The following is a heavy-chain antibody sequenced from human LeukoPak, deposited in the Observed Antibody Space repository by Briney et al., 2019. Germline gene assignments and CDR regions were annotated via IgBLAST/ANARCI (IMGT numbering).Heavy chain of an antibody. CDR3: ARHYYDSSGSHYFDY. D-gene: IGHD3-22*01. V-gene: IGHV4-59*01. CDR2: IYKSGSP. CDR1: GGSTGPNY. Sequence: PSETLSLTCTVSGGSTGPNYWSWIRQPPGKGLEWIWYIYKSGSPKYNPSLKSRVTMSVDTSKNQFSLKLTSVTAADTAVYYCARHYYDSSGSHYFDYWGQGTLVTVSS. J-gene: IGHJ4*01.